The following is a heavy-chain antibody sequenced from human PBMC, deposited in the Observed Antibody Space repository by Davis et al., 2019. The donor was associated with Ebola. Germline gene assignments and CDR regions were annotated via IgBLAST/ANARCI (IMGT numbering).Heavy chain of an antibody. CDR3: AKWVSSWYYLDY. D-gene: IGHD6-13*01. V-gene: IGHV3-23*01. CDR1: GFTFSSYA. Sequence: GESLKISCAASGFTFSSYAMSWVRQAPGKGLEWVSAISGSGGSTYYADSVKGRFTISRDNSKNTLYLQMNSLRAEDTAVYYCAKWVSSWYYLDYWGQGTLVTVSS. J-gene: IGHJ4*02. CDR2: ISGSGGST.